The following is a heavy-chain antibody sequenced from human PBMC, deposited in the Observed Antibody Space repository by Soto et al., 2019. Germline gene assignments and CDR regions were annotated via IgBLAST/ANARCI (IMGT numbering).Heavy chain of an antibody. D-gene: IGHD3-9*01. Sequence: ASVKVSCKASGYTFTGYYMHWVRQAPGQGFEWMGWINPNSGGTNYAQKFQGRVTMTRDTSISTAYMELSRLRSDDTAVYYCARDQTRYYDILTGYSFDYWGQGTLVTSPQ. V-gene: IGHV1-2*02. CDR2: INPNSGGT. J-gene: IGHJ4*02. CDR3: ARDQTRYYDILTGYSFDY. CDR1: GYTFTGYY.